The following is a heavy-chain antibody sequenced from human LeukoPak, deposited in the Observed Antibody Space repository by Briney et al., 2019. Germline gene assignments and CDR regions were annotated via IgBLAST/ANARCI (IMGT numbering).Heavy chain of an antibody. V-gene: IGHV4-59*01. D-gene: IGHD6-13*01. CDR1: GDSISNYY. J-gene: IGHJ4*02. Sequence: PSETLSLTCTVSGDSISNYYWSWIRQPPGKGLEWIGYIYYSGTTNYNPSLKSRVTISVDTSKNQFSLKLNSVTAADTAVYYCARGVYIAAAQYGYWGQGTLVTVSS. CDR3: ARGVYIAAAQYGY. CDR2: IYYSGTT.